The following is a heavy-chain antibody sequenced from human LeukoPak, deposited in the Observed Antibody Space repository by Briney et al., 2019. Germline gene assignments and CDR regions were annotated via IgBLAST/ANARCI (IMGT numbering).Heavy chain of an antibody. D-gene: IGHD5-12*01. CDR2: IVVGSGNT. V-gene: IGHV1-58*02. Sequence: GASVKVSCKAPGFTFTSSAMQWGRQARGQRLGWIGWIVVGSGNTNYAKKFQERVTITRDMSTSTAYMELSSLRSEDTAVYYCAAVGYSGLDYWGQGTLVTVSS. J-gene: IGHJ4*02. CDR3: AAVGYSGLDY. CDR1: GFTFTSSA.